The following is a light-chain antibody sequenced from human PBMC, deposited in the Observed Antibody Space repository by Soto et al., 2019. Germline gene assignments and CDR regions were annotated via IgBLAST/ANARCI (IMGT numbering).Light chain of an antibody. CDR1: SSDVGGYNY. CDR2: DVS. V-gene: IGLV2-11*01. CDR3: CSYAGSYTYV. Sequence: QSALTQPRSVSGSPGQSVTISCTGTSSDVGGYNYVSWYQQRPGKAPKLMIYDVSKRPSGVPDRFSGSKSGNAASLTISGLQAEDEADYYCCSYAGSYTYVFGPGTKVTAL. J-gene: IGLJ1*01.